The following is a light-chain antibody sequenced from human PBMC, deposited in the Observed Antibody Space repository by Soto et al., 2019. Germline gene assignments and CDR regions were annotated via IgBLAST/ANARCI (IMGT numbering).Light chain of an antibody. J-gene: IGKJ1*01. CDR1: QSIDTW. CDR3: QQYNNYPRT. V-gene: IGKV1-5*03. CDR2: KAS. Sequence: DIQLTQSPSTLSASVGDRVTIACRASQSIDTWLAWYQQKPGNAPKLLIYKASNLESGVPSRFSGSGSGTEFSLNIRGLQTDDFASYYCQQYNNYPRTFGQGTKV.